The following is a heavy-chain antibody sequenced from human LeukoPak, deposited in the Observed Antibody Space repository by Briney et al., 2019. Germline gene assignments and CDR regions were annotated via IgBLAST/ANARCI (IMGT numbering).Heavy chain of an antibody. CDR3: ARGSYYYDSSGYYYANWFDP. J-gene: IGHJ5*02. V-gene: IGHV1-46*01. CDR2: INPSGGST. Sequence: ASVKVSCKASGYTFTSYYMHWVRQAPGQGLEWMGIINPSGGSTSYAQKFQGRVTMTRDMSTSTVYMELSSLRSEDTAVYYCARGSYYYDSSGYYYANWFDPWGQGTLVTVSS. D-gene: IGHD3-22*01. CDR1: GYTFTSYY.